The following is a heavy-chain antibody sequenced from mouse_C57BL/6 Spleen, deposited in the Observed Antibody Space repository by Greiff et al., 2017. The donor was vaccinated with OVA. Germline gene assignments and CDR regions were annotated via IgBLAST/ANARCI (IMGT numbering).Heavy chain of an antibody. CDR3: ARRITTVVAPWYFDV. Sequence: VQLQQSGPELVKPGASVKIPCKASGYTFTDYNMDWVKQSHGKSLEWIGDINPNNGGTIYNQKFKGKATLTVDKSSSTAYMELRSLTSEDTAVYDCARRITTVVAPWYFDVWGKGTTVTVSS. CDR2: INPNNGGT. J-gene: IGHJ1*03. D-gene: IGHD1-1*01. CDR1: GYTFTDYN. V-gene: IGHV1-18*01.